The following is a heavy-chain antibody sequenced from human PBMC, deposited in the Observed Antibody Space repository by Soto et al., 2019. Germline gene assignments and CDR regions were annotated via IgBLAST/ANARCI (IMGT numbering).Heavy chain of an antibody. CDR2: MNPNSDNT. Sequence: QVQLVQSGAEVKDPGASVKVSCKASGYTFSNYDIGWVRQASGQGLEWMGWMNPNSDNTGYAQKCQGRVTMTRNTSISTDYMELSSLRSEDTAVYYCARRRLLAARRGDWFDPWGQGTLVTVSS. CDR1: GYTFSNYD. V-gene: IGHV1-8*01. J-gene: IGHJ5*02. D-gene: IGHD6-6*01. CDR3: ARRRLLAARRGDWFDP.